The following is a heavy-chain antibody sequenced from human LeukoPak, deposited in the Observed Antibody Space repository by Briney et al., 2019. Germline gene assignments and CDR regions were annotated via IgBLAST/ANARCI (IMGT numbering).Heavy chain of an antibody. CDR1: GFTFSSYA. Sequence: GGSLRLSCAASGFTFSSYAMSWVRQAPGNGLEWVSAISGSGGSTYYADSVKGRFTISRDNSKNTLYLQMNSLRAEDTAVYYCAKLGSGYDYVDYWGQGTLVTVSS. J-gene: IGHJ4*02. CDR3: AKLGSGYDYVDY. V-gene: IGHV3-23*01. D-gene: IGHD5-12*01. CDR2: ISGSGGST.